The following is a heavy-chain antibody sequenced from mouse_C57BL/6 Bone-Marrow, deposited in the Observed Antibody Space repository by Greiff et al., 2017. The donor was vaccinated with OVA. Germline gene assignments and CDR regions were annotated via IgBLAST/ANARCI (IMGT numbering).Heavy chain of an antibody. J-gene: IGHJ2*01. D-gene: IGHD1-1*01. CDR1: GYAFSSSW. V-gene: IGHV1-82*01. Sequence: QVQLQQSGPELVKPGASVKISCKASGYAFSSSWMNWVKQRPGKGLEWIGRIYPGDGNTNYNGKFKGKATLTADNSSSTAYMQRSSLTSEDSAVYFCAIPYCYGSTFDYWGQGTTLTVSS. CDR2: IYPGDGNT. CDR3: AIPYCYGSTFDY.